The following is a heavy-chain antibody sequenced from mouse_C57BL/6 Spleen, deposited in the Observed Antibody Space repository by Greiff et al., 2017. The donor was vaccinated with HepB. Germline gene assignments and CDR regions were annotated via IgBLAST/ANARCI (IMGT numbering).Heavy chain of an antibody. CDR2: IDPSDSYT. Sequence: VQLQQPGAELVMPGASVKLSCKASGYTFTSYWMHWVKQRPGQGLEWIGEIDPSDSYTNYNQKFKGKSTLTVDKSSSTAYMQLSSLTSEDSAVYYCARYGSGYVGYAMDYWGQGTSVTVSS. CDR3: ARYGSGYVGYAMDY. D-gene: IGHD3-2*02. J-gene: IGHJ4*01. V-gene: IGHV1-69*01. CDR1: GYTFTSYW.